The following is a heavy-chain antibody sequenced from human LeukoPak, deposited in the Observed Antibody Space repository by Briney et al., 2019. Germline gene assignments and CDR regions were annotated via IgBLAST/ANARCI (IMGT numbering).Heavy chain of an antibody. V-gene: IGHV1-2*02. CDR2: INPNSGGT. CDR3: ARDFPSGTYGNWFDP. Sequence: ASVKVSCKASGYTFTGYYMHWVRQAPGQGLEWMGWINPNSGGTNYAQKFQGRVTMTRDTSISTAYMELSRLRSDDTAVYYCARDFPSGTYGNWFDPWGQGTLVTVS. J-gene: IGHJ5*02. CDR1: GYTFTGYY. D-gene: IGHD4-17*01.